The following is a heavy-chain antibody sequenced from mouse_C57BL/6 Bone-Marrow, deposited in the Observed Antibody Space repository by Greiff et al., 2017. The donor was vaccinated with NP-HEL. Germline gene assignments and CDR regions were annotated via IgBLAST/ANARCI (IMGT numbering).Heavy chain of an antibody. CDR1: GYTFTSYW. V-gene: IGHV1-55*01. D-gene: IGHD1-1*01. CDR2: IYPGSGST. Sequence: QVQLQQPGAELVKPGASVKMSCKASGYTFTSYWITWVKQRPGQGLEWIGDIYPGSGSTNYNEKFKSKATLTVDTSSSTAYMQLSSLTSEDSAVYYWARAGFTTVVDDYAMDYWGQGTSVTVSS. J-gene: IGHJ4*01. CDR3: ARAGFTTVVDDYAMDY.